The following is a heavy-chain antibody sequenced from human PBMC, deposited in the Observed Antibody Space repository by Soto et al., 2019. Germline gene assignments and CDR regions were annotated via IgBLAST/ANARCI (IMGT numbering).Heavy chain of an antibody. D-gene: IGHD6-19*01. J-gene: IGHJ6*02. CDR2: IIPIFGTA. CDR1: GGTFSSYA. CDR3: ARGAAVAGTLFTLGMDV. Sequence: QVQLVQSGAEVKKPGSSVKVSCKASGGTFSSYAISWVRQAPGQGLERMGGIIPIFGTANYAQKFQGRVTITADESTSTAYMELSSLRSEDTAVYYCARGAAVAGTLFTLGMDVWGQGTTVTVSS. V-gene: IGHV1-69*01.